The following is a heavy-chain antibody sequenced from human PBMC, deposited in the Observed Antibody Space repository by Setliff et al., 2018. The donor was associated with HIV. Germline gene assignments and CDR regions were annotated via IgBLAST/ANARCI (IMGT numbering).Heavy chain of an antibody. CDR3: ARGLMSYNFWGGRNDYHYMDV. Sequence: SETLSLTCTVSGASVSSGGFYWSWIRQPHGKGLEWIGYIYYTGSTYYNPSLKSRVTISLDTSKKQFSLKLNSVTAADTAVYYCARGLMSYNFWGGRNDYHYMDVWGKGTTFTVSS. CDR1: GASVSSGGFY. V-gene: IGHV4-61*08. D-gene: IGHD3-3*01. CDR2: IYYTGST. J-gene: IGHJ6*03.